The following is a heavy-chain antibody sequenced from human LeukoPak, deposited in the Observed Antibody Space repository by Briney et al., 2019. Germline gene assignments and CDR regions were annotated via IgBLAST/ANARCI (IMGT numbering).Heavy chain of an antibody. V-gene: IGHV3-23*01. CDR2: ISGSGGST. J-gene: IGHJ4*02. Sequence: GGSLRLSCTASGFTFSSYAMSWVRQAPGKGLEWVSAISGSGGSTYYADSVKGRFTISRDNSKNTLYLQMNSLRAEDTAVYYCAKDYYDSSGYPMEVGYYFDYWGQGTLVTVSS. CDR1: GFTFSSYA. CDR3: AKDYYDSSGYPMEVGYYFDY. D-gene: IGHD3-22*01.